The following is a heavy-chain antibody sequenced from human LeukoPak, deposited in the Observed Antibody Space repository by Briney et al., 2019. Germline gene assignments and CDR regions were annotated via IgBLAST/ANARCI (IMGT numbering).Heavy chain of an antibody. CDR2: IYPGDSDT. CDR3: ARSTLMATISAPSDY. V-gene: IGHV5-51*01. Sequence: GESLKISCKGSGYSFTSYWIGWVRQMPGKGLEWMGIIYPGDSDTRYSPSFQGQVTISADKSISTAYLQWSSLKASDTAMYYCARSTLMATISAPSDYWGQGTLVTVSS. J-gene: IGHJ4*02. D-gene: IGHD5-24*01. CDR1: GYSFTSYW.